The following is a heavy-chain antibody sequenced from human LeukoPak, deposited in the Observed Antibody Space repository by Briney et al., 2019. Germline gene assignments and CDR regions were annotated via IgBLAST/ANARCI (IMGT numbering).Heavy chain of an antibody. CDR2: INQDGSAK. CDR1: GLNFGNYC. CDR3: ARDFES. Sequence: GGSLRLSCVASGLNFGNYCMDWVRQAPRKGLEWVGNINQDGSAKNYVDSVKGRFTISRDNAEKSLYLHMNSLRAEDTAIYYCARDFESWGQGTLVTVSS. J-gene: IGHJ4*02. V-gene: IGHV3-7*03.